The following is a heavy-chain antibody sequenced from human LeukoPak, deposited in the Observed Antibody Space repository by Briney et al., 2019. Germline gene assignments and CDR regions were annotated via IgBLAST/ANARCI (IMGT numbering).Heavy chain of an antibody. V-gene: IGHV3-21*01. Sequence: GGSLRLSCAASGLSFSNYGIHWVRQAPGKGLEWVSSISSSSSYIYYADSVKGRFTISRDNAKNSLYLQMNSLRAEDTAVYYCARDPGANGFLEWPDAFDIWGQGTMVTVSS. CDR3: ARDPGANGFLEWPDAFDI. CDR1: GLSFSNYG. J-gene: IGHJ3*02. D-gene: IGHD3-3*01. CDR2: ISSSSSYI.